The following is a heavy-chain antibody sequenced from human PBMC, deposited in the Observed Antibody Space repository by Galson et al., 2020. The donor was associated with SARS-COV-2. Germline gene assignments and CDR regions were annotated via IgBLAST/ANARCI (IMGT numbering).Heavy chain of an antibody. Sequence: ASVKVSCRASGYTFTGYYMHWVRQAPGQGLEWMGWINPNSGGTKYVKKFEGRVTMTRDTSISTVYMELSRLKSDDTAVYYCARGHCSGGSCFSGSYYYGMDVWGQGTTVTVSS. V-gene: IGHV1-2*02. CDR1: GYTFTGYY. D-gene: IGHD2-15*01. J-gene: IGHJ6*02. CDR3: ARGHCSGGSCFSGSYYYGMDV. CDR2: INPNSGGT.